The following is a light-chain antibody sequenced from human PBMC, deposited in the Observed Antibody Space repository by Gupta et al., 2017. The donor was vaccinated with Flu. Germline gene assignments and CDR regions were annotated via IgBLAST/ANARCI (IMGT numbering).Light chain of an antibody. CDR1: QSVLAY. CDR2: DAS. Sequence: ATLSLSPGDRATLSCRASQSVLAYLDWYKHKPGQAPRLLIYDASTREPGVPARFSGSGSGKEFTLSISSREPEDFAVYYCHQRSSWPPITFGGGTKVDI. CDR3: HQRSSWPPIT. J-gene: IGKJ4*01. V-gene: IGKV3-11*01.